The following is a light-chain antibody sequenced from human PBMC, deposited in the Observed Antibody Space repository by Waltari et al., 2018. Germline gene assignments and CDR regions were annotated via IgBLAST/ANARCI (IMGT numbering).Light chain of an antibody. V-gene: IGLV2-23*02. CDR3: CSYALFSTVV. J-gene: IGLJ2*01. Sequence: QSALTQPASVSESPGQSITISCTGTISDVGGYDYVSWYQQHPGKAPKLLIYDVSERPSGVSNRFAGSKSGNTAALTISGLQAEDEADYYGCSYALFSTVVFGGGTKVTVL. CDR1: ISDVGGYDY. CDR2: DVS.